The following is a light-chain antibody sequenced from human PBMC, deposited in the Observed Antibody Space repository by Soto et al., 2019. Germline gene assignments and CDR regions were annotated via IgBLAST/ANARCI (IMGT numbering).Light chain of an antibody. CDR3: SSYTSSSTHVV. V-gene: IGLV2-14*01. J-gene: IGLJ2*01. CDR1: SSDVGGYNY. CDR2: EVS. Sequence: QSALTQPASVSGSPGQSITIYCTGTSSDVGGYNYVSWYQQHPGKAPKLMIYEVSNRPSGVSNRFSGSKSGNTASLTISGRQAEDEADYCCSSYTSSSTHVVFGGGTKLTVL.